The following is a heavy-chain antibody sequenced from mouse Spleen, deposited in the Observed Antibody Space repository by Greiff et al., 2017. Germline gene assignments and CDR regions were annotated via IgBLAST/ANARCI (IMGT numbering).Heavy chain of an antibody. J-gene: IGHJ2*01. Sequence: VQGVESGPSLVQPSQSLSITCTVSGFSLTSYGVHXVRQSPGKGLEWLGVIWRGGSTDYNAAFMSRLSITKDNSKSQVFFKMNSLQADDTAIYYCAKEGTTVVAPDWGQGTTLTVSS. V-gene: IGHV2-5-1*01. CDR2: IWRGGST. D-gene: IGHD1-1*01. CDR3: AKEGTTVVAPD. CDR1: GFSLTSYG.